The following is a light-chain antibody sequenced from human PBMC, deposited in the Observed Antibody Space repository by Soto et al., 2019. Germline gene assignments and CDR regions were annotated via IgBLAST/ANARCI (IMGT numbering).Light chain of an antibody. CDR1: QDISIY. CDR3: QQLYNYTPT. V-gene: IGKV1-9*01. Sequence: IQLTQSPSSLSASVGARVTLTCRASQDISIYLAWYQQKPGKAPKIMIYAASALQRGVPSRFSGSGSGTDFTLTISSLKNEDFASYYCQQLYNYTPTFGGGTKVDIK. J-gene: IGKJ4*01. CDR2: AAS.